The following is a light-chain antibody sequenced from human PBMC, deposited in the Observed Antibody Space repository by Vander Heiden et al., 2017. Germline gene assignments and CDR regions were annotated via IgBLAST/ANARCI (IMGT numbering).Light chain of an antibody. CDR2: AAS. CDR3: QQSYSTPLS. V-gene: IGKV1-39*01. CDR1: QSISSY. J-gene: IGKJ3*01. Sequence: DLQMPPSPSSLSASVGDRVTITCRASQSISSYLNWYQQKPGKAPKRLIYAASSLQSGVPSRFSGSGSGTDFTLTISSLQPEDFATYYCQQSYSTPLSFGPGTKVDIK.